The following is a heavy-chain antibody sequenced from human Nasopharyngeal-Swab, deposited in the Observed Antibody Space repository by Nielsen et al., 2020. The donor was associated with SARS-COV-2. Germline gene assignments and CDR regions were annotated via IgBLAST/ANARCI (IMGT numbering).Heavy chain of an antibody. J-gene: IGHJ4*02. CDR3: ATADYGDSEFDY. CDR2: ISSSGSTI. V-gene: IGHV3-48*03. Sequence: GESLKISCAASGFTFSSYAMSWVRQAPGKGLEWVSAISSSGSTIYYADSVKGRFTISRDNAKNSLYLQMNSLRAEDTAVYYCATADYGDSEFDYWGQGTLVTVSS. CDR1: GFTFSSYA. D-gene: IGHD4-17*01.